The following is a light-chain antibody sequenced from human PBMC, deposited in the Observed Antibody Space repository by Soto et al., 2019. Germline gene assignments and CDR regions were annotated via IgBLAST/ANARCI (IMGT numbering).Light chain of an antibody. J-gene: IGKJ2*01. V-gene: IGKV1-9*01. Sequence: IQLTQSPSSLSASVGDRVTVTCRASQGISSYLAWYQQQPGKAPKLLIYAASTLQRGVSSRFSGSGSGTDFTLTISSLQPEDFASHYCQQLNSYPPTFGQGTKLEIK. CDR1: QGISSY. CDR3: QQLNSYPPT. CDR2: AAS.